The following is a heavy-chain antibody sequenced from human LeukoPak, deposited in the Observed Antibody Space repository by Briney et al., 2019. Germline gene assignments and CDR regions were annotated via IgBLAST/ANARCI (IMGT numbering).Heavy chain of an antibody. CDR2: INPNSGGT. CDR3: ARGNATPYGSGSYFLTENWFDP. Sequence: ASVKVSCKASGYTFTSYYMHWVRQAPGQGLEWMGWINPNSGGTNYAQKFQGWVTMTRDTSISTAYMELSRLRSDDTAVYYCARGNATPYGSGSYFLTENWFDPWGQGTLVTVSS. CDR1: GYTFTSYY. D-gene: IGHD3-10*01. V-gene: IGHV1-2*04. J-gene: IGHJ5*02.